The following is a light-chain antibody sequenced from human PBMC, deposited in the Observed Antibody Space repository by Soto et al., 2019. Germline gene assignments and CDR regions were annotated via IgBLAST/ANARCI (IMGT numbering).Light chain of an antibody. Sequence: ETVLTQSPGTLSLTPGERATLSCRASQSVSSNFLAWYQQKPGQAPRLLIYGASSRDTSIPDRFSGSGTGTDFTLTISRLEPEDFAVYYCQQYGNSPQTFGQGTKVDIK. CDR2: GAS. CDR3: QQYGNSPQT. V-gene: IGKV3-20*01. J-gene: IGKJ1*01. CDR1: QSVSSNF.